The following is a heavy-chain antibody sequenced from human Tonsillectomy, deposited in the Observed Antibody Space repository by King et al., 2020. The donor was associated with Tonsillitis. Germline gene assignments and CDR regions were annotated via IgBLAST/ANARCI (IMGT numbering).Heavy chain of an antibody. CDR2: IYSDDSDT. D-gene: IGHD1-1*01. Sequence: VQLVESGAEAKKPGESLKISCTGSGFTFSYYWIGWVRQMPGKGLEWMGLIYSDDSDTRYSPSVQGQVTISVDKFISTTYLQWNSLTASDTAIYYCARLASDVTTTATQNHYYYDSWGQGTLVTVSS. CDR1: GFTFSYYW. CDR3: ARLASDVTTTATQNHYYYDS. V-gene: IGHV5-51*01. J-gene: IGHJ4*02.